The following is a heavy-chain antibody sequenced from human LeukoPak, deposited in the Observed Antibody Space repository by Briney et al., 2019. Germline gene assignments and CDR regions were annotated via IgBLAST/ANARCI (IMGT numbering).Heavy chain of an antibody. Sequence: PSETLSLTCAVSGYSISSYNYWVWIRPPPGQGLEWTGGIYHSGSTYYNPSLKSRVTMSVDTSKNQFSLKLSSVTAADTAVYYCARAPRDSSSSNYMRRFDYWGQGTLVTVSS. CDR2: IYHSGST. D-gene: IGHD3-22*01. CDR3: ARAPRDSSSSNYMRRFDY. V-gene: IGHV4-38-2*01. CDR1: GYSISSYNY. J-gene: IGHJ4*02.